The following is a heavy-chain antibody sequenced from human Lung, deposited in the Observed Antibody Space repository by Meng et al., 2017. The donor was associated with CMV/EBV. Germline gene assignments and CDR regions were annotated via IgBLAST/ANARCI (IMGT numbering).Heavy chain of an antibody. J-gene: IGHJ6*02. CDR3: ARDLKGTIVRTSGLYGMDV. D-gene: IGHD4-11*01. CDR1: GYTFTDYY. CDR2: FNPNSGGS. Sequence: ASVXVSXKASGYTFTDYYILWVRQAPGQRLEWLGWFNPNSGGSNYAQKFQGRVTMNRDTSISTAYMEVSRLTSDDTAVYYCARDLKGTIVRTSGLYGMDVWXQGTTVTVSS. V-gene: IGHV1-2*02.